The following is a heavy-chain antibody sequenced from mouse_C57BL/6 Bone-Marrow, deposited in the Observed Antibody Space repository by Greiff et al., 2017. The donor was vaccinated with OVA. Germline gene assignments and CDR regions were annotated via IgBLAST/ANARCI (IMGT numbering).Heavy chain of an antibody. V-gene: IGHV1-81*01. CDR2: IYPRSGNT. D-gene: IGHD2-2*01. CDR3: ARSRYGYDGAWFAY. CDR1: GYTFTSYG. J-gene: IGHJ3*01. Sequence: QVQLQQSGAELARPGASVKLSCKASGYTFTSYGISWVKQRTGQGLEWIGEIYPRSGNTYYNEKFKGKATLTADKSSSKAYMELRSLTSEDSAVYFCARSRYGYDGAWFAYWGQGTLVTVSA.